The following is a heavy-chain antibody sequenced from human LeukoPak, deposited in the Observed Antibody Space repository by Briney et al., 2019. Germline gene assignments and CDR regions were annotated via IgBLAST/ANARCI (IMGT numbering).Heavy chain of an antibody. Sequence: SVKVSCKASGGTFSSYAISWVRQAPGQGLEWMGGIIPIFGTANYAQKFQGRVTITADKSTSTAYMELSSLRSEDTAVYYCASVGGYYGSGSYYFGYWGQGTLVTVSS. CDR2: IIPIFGTA. J-gene: IGHJ4*02. CDR3: ASVGGYYGSGSYYFGY. CDR1: GGTFSSYA. V-gene: IGHV1-69*06. D-gene: IGHD3-10*01.